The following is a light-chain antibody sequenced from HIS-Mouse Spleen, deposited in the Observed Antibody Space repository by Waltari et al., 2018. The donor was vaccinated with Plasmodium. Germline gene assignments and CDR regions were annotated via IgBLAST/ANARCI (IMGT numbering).Light chain of an antibody. V-gene: IGLV2-8*01. CDR1: SSDVGGYNY. CDR2: EVS. CDR3: SSYAGSNNLV. Sequence: QSALTQPPSASGSPGQSVTISCTGTSSDVGGYNYVSWYQQHPGKAPKLMIFEVSKAPAGVTVRFSGSKSGNTASLTVSGLQAEDEADYYCSSYAGSNNLVFGGGTKLTVL. J-gene: IGLJ2*01.